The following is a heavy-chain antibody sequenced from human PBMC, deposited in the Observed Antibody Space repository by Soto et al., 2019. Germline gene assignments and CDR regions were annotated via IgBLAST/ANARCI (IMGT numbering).Heavy chain of an antibody. CDR1: GFTFSSYG. V-gene: IGHV3-30*18. D-gene: IGHD3-22*01. Sequence: LRLSCAASGFTFSSYGMHWVRQAPGKGLEWVAVISYDGSNKYYADSVKGRFTISRDNSKNTLYLQMNSLRAEDTAVYYCAKDSNNPYCYDSSGYYPYWGQGTLVTVSS. CDR2: ISYDGSNK. CDR3: AKDSNNPYCYDSSGYYPY. J-gene: IGHJ4*02.